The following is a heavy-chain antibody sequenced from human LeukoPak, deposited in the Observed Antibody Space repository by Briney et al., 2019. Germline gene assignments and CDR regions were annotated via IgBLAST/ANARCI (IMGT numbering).Heavy chain of an antibody. CDR1: GFTFSSYA. J-gene: IGHJ6*02. CDR2: ISGSGGST. V-gene: IGHV3-23*01. CDR3: AKDWGYYYDSSGFMDV. D-gene: IGHD3-22*01. Sequence: GGSLRLSCAASGFTFSSYAMSWVRQAPGKGLEGVSAISGSGGSTYYADSVKGRFTISRENSKNTLYLQMNSLRAEDTAVYYCAKDWGYYYDSSGFMDVWGQGTTVTVSS.